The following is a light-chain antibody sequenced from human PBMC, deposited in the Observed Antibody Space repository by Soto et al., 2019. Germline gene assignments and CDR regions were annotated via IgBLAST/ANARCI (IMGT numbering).Light chain of an antibody. J-gene: IGLJ1*01. CDR3: CSYAGIDSYV. CDR1: SSDVGRYDY. V-gene: IGLV2-11*01. CDR2: DVT. Sequence: QSALTQPRSVSGSPGQSVTIACTGTSSDVGRYDYVSWYQQHPGEAPKLVVYDVTKRPSGVPDRFSGSKSGNTASLTISGLQAEDEADYYCCSYAGIDSYVFGTGTKLTVL.